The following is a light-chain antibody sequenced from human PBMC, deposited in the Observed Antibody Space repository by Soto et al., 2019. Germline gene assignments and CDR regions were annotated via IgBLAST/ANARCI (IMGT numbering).Light chain of an antibody. Sequence: SYELTQPLSVSVAPGQTASISCGGNNIASKSVHWYQQKPGQAPVMVIYDDRDRPSGIPSRFSGSNSGNTATLTVSRVAAGDEADYFCHVWDSGSVVFGGGTQLTVL. CDR2: DDR. CDR3: HVWDSGSVV. CDR1: NIASKS. V-gene: IGLV3-21*02. J-gene: IGLJ2*01.